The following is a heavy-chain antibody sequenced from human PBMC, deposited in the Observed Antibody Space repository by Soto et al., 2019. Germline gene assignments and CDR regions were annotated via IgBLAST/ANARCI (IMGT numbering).Heavy chain of an antibody. CDR3: AKVTKRAAAGRYEYYKYGMDV. Sequence: EVQLLESGGALEHPGGSLRLSCAASGFAFSTYAMTWVRQAPGKGLEWVSVISGSGGSSYYAASVKGRFTISRDNAKNTLYLQMNGLRDEDTALYYYAKVTKRAAAGRYEYYKYGMDVWGQGTTFTVSS. D-gene: IGHD6-13*01. CDR1: GFAFSTYA. J-gene: IGHJ6*02. V-gene: IGHV3-23*01. CDR2: ISGSGGSS.